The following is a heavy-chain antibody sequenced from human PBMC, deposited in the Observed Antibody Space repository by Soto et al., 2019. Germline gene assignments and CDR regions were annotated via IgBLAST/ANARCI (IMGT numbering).Heavy chain of an antibody. CDR2: INPSGGGT. Sequence: EASVKVSCKASGYTFTSYYMHWVRQAPGQGLEWMGIINPSGGGTSYAQKFQGRVTMTRDTSTSTVYMELSSLRSEDTAMYYCARRAVAGNFDYWGQGTLVTVSS. J-gene: IGHJ4*02. D-gene: IGHD6-19*01. CDR3: ARRAVAGNFDY. V-gene: IGHV1-46*01. CDR1: GYTFTSYY.